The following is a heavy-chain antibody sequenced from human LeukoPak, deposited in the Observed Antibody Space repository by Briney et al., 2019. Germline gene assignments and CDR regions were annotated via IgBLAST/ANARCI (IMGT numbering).Heavy chain of an antibody. CDR2: ISSDGSSR. D-gene: IGHD2-8*01. CDR3: APIGVGY. CDR1: GFIVTSNW. V-gene: IGHV3-74*01. J-gene: IGHJ4*02. Sequence: PGGSLRLSCAASGFIVTSNWHWVRQAPGRGLGWVSRISSDGSSRSYADSVKGRFTISRDNAKNMLYLQMNRLRVEDTAVYYCAPIGVGYWGQGTLVSVSS.